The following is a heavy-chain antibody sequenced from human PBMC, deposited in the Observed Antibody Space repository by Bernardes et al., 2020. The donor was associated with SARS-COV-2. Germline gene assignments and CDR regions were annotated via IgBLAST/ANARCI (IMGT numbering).Heavy chain of an antibody. D-gene: IGHD6-13*01. V-gene: IGHV3-23*01. CDR2: TSDCGCST. CDR3: ASIRAYSSSWDGGY. Sequence: GSLRLFCPAPGFTLSSYAMRLVRQASGKGPVLVLGTSDCGCSTYFADPVKGRFTITRDHSKNTLYLQMNRLRDEGTAVYYCASIRAYSSSWDGGYWGQGSLVTVSS. J-gene: IGHJ4*02. CDR1: GFTLSSYA.